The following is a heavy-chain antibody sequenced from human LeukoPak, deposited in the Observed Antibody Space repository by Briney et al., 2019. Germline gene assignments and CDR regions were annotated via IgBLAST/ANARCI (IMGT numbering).Heavy chain of an antibody. CDR3: ARYEAYCGGDCYSAAEYFQH. V-gene: IGHV2-5*02. J-gene: IGHJ1*01. CDR1: GFSLSTSGVG. D-gene: IGHD2-21*02. Sequence: SGPTLVKPTQTLTLTCTFSGFSLSTSGVGVGWIRQPPGKALEWLALIYWDDDKRYSPSLKSRLTITKDTSKNQVVLTMTNMDPVDTATYYCARYEAYCGGDCYSAAEYFQHWGQGTLVTVSS. CDR2: IYWDDDK.